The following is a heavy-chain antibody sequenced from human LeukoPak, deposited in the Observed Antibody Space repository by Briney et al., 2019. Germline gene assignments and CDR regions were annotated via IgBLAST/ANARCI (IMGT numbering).Heavy chain of an antibody. CDR3: ARLLDNDISGDPDTFDV. V-gene: IGHV4-59*11. J-gene: IGHJ3*01. CDR2: LSYTGRT. CDR1: GGSLSGHY. D-gene: IGHD3-22*01. Sequence: SETLCITCTDSGGSLSGHYWSWIRKPPRNRPHSIGYLSYTGRTKYNPSLQSRVTISIDTSKSQFSLKLTSVTSADTAVYSCARLLDNDISGDPDTFDVWGQGTTVIVSS.